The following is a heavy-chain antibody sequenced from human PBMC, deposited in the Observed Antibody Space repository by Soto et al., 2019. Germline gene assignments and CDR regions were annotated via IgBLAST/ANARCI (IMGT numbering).Heavy chain of an antibody. CDR1: GLTFRNYW. J-gene: IGHJ4*02. V-gene: IGHV3-7*01. Sequence: GGSLRLSCAASGLTFRNYWMTWVRQAPGKGLEWVANIKQDGSEKYYVDSVKGRFTISRDNAKNSLYLQMNSLRAEDTAVYYCGRGGSSSSWYWKDWGQGTLVTVSS. D-gene: IGHD6-13*01. CDR2: IKQDGSEK. CDR3: GRGGSSSSWYWKD.